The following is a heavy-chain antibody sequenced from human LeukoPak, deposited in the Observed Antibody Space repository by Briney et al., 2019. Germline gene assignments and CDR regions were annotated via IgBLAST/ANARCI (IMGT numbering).Heavy chain of an antibody. CDR2: ISYDGSNK. J-gene: IGHJ6*03. Sequence: PGGSLRLSCAASGFTFSSYGMHWVRQAPGKGLEWVAVISYDGSNKYYADSLKGRFTISRDNSKNTLNLQMHSLRVEDTAVYYCARDWDYYGSGSYYNDLPYYYYMDVWGKGTTVTISS. CDR1: GFTFSSYG. D-gene: IGHD3-10*01. V-gene: IGHV3-30*03. CDR3: ARDWDYYGSGSYYNDLPYYYYMDV.